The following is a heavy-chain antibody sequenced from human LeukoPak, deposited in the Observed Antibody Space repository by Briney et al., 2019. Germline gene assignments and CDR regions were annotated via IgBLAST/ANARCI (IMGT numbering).Heavy chain of an antibody. V-gene: IGHV1-69*01. CDR3: ARDPGYYDSSGYYPNWFDP. CDR1: GGTFSSYA. CDR2: IIPIFGTA. J-gene: IGHJ5*02. Sequence: GSSVTVSCTASGGTFSSYAISWVRQAPGQGLEWMGGIIPIFGTANYAQEFQGRVTITADESTSTAYMELSSLRSEDTAVYYCARDPGYYDSSGYYPNWFDPWGQGTLVTVSS. D-gene: IGHD3-22*01.